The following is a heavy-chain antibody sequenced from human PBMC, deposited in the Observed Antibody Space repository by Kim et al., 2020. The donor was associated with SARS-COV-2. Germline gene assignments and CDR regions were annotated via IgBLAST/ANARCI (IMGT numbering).Heavy chain of an antibody. V-gene: IGHV1-46*01. CDR3: AGDSQHGYSRRYFDY. J-gene: IGHJ4*02. D-gene: IGHD6-13*01. Sequence: KCQGRVTSTRDTSTSTVYMELSSLRSEDTAVYYCAGDSQHGYSRRYFDYWGQGTLVTVSS.